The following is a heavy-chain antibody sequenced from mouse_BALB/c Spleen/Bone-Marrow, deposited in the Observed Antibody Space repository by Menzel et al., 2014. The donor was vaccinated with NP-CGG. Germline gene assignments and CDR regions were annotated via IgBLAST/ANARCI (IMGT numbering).Heavy chain of an antibody. CDR2: INPNNGGT. D-gene: IGHD1-1*01. J-gene: IGHJ4*01. CDR1: GYTFTEYT. V-gene: IGHV1-18*01. CDR3: ARRGGSSYAMDY. Sequence: EVHLVESGPELVKPGASVKISCKTSGYTFTEYTMHWVKQSHGKSLEWIGGINPNNGGTSYNQKFKGKATLTVDKSSSTAYMELRSLTSEDSAVYYCARRGGSSYAMDYWGQGTSVTVSS.